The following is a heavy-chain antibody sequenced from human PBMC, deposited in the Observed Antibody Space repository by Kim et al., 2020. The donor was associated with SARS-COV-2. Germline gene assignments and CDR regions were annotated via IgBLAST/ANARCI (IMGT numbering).Heavy chain of an antibody. CDR2: IYYSGST. D-gene: IGHD3-22*01. CDR1: GGSISSGGYY. Sequence: SETLSLTCTVSGGSISSGGYYWSWIRQHPGKGLEWIGYIYYSGSTYYNPSLKSRVTISVDTSKNQFSLKLSSVTAADTAVYYCARDNYYDSSGYYYAAFDIWGQGTMVTVSS. V-gene: IGHV4-31*03. CDR3: ARDNYYDSSGYYYAAFDI. J-gene: IGHJ3*02.